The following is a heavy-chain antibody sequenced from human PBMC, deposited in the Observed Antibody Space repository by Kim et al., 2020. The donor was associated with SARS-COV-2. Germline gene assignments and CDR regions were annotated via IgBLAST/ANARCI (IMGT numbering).Heavy chain of an antibody. D-gene: IGHD3-22*01. V-gene: IGHV3-20*04. Sequence: GGSLRLSCAASGFTFNEYGMTWVRHAPGKGLEWVSAINWNAGILAYADSVKGRFTISRDNVKNSLYLQMNRLRVEDTALYYSARLGTYDSSGYSFDYWGLGILVTVSS. CDR3: ARLGTYDSSGYSFDY. CDR2: INWNAGIL. J-gene: IGHJ4*02. CDR1: GFTFNEYG.